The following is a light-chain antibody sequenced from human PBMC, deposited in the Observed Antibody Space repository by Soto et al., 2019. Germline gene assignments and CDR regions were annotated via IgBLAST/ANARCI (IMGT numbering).Light chain of an antibody. Sequence: DIVMTQSPLSLPVTPGQPASLSCRSSQSLLHSNGYNYLDWYLQKPGQSQQLLIYLGSIRASGVPDRMSRSGASKDFTLKISRVEAEDVGVYYGMQGLHSPLTFGGGTKGEIK. J-gene: IGKJ4*01. CDR2: LGS. CDR3: MQGLHSPLT. CDR1: QSLLHSNGYNY. V-gene: IGKV2-28*01.